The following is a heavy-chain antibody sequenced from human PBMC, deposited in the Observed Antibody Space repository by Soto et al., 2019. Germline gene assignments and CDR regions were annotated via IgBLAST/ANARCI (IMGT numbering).Heavy chain of an antibody. D-gene: IGHD2-21*02. Sequence: WGTLYLTSAVSGYTIISGFYWGWIRQPPGKGLEWIASIYHSVTTYYNPSLRSRVSMSIDTSKDQFSLKLKSVTAADTALYFCARQRTSVVTQAYFDVWGPGSLVTVSS. CDR1: GYTIISGFY. J-gene: IGHJ4*02. CDR2: IYHSVTT. V-gene: IGHV4-38-2*01. CDR3: ARQRTSVVTQAYFDV.